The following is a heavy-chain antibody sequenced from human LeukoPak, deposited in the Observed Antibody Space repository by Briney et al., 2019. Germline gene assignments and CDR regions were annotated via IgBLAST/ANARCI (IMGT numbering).Heavy chain of an antibody. J-gene: IGHJ4*02. V-gene: IGHV3-23*01. CDR1: GFTFSSYA. CDR2: VTGSGGST. Sequence: PGGSLRLSCAASGFTFSSYAMSWVRQAPGKGLEWVSAVTGSGGSTYYADSVKGRFTISRDNSKNTLYLQMNSLRAEDTAVYYCAKDPWSRADSTSCYDHWGLGTLVTVSS. CDR3: AKDPWSRADSTSCYDH. D-gene: IGHD2-2*01.